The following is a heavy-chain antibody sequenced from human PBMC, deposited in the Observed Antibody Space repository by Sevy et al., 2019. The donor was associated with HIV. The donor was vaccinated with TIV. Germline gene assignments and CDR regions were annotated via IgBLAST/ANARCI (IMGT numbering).Heavy chain of an antibody. CDR1: GFTFSSYW. V-gene: IGHV3-7*01. CDR2: IKQDGSEK. CDR3: GRAMDV. Sequence: GGSLRLSFAVSGFTFSSYWVHWGRRAPGKGVGWVANIKQDGSEKDDVDSVRGRFTISRDNAKNSLYLQMNSLRPEDKAVYYCGRAMDVWGQGTTVTVSS. J-gene: IGHJ6*02.